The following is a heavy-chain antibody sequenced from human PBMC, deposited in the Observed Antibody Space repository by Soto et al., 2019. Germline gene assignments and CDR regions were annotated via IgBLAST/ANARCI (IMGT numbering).Heavy chain of an antibody. D-gene: IGHD3-3*01. CDR2: IYYSGST. Sequence: SETLSLTCTVSGGSISSYYWSWIRQPPGKGLEWIGYIYYSGSTNYNPSLKSRVTISVDTSKNQFSLKLSSVTAADTAVYYCARDGGGYYDFWSGYSKASRGSRFDPWGQGTLVTVSS. J-gene: IGHJ5*02. V-gene: IGHV4-59*01. CDR3: ARDGGGYYDFWSGYSKASRGSRFDP. CDR1: GGSISSYY.